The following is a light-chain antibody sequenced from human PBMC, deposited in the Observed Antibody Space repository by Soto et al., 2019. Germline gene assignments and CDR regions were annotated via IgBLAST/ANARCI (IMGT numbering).Light chain of an antibody. CDR1: SSDVGAYNY. V-gene: IGLV2-8*01. Sequence: QSALTQPPSASGSPGQSVTISCTGTSSDVGAYNYVSWYQQHPGKAPKLMIYEVSKRPSGVPDRFSGSKSGNTASLTASGLRAEDEADYFCSSYAGSHTFVFGAGTQLTV. CDR2: EVS. CDR3: SSYAGSHTFV. J-gene: IGLJ1*01.